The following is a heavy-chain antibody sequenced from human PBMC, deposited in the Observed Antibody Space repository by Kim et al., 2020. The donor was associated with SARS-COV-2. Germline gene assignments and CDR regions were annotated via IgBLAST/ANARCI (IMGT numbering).Heavy chain of an antibody. D-gene: IGHD4-4*01. CDR3: ARGGFSNYEAHQYYYYGMDV. Sequence: ASVKVSCKASGYTFTSYAMNWVRQAPGQGLEWMGWINTNTGNPTYAQGFTGRFVFSLDTSVSTAYLQISSLKAEDTAVYYCARGGFSNYEAHQYYYYGMDVWGQGTTVTVSS. CDR1: GYTFTSYA. J-gene: IGHJ6*02. CDR2: INTNTGNP. V-gene: IGHV7-4-1*02.